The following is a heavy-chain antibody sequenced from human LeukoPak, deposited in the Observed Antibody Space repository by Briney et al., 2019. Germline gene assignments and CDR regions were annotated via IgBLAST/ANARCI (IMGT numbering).Heavy chain of an antibody. J-gene: IGHJ4*02. D-gene: IGHD5-12*01. CDR2: IYSSGST. CDR3: ARDLPAGAT. Sequence: SETLSLTCTVSGVSINNYYWSWIRQPAGKGLEWIGLIYSSGSTSYNPSLKSRVTMSVDTSKNQFSLKLSSVTAADTAVYYCARDLPAGATWGQGTLVTVSS. V-gene: IGHV4-4*07. CDR1: GVSINNYY.